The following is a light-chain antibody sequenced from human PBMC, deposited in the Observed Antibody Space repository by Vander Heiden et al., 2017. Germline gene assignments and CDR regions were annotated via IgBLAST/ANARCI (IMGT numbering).Light chain of an antibody. V-gene: IGLV3-19*01. CDR2: GKN. CDR3: SWRDNSGHHLV. CDR1: SLRNYY. Sequence: SSDLTQHPAVPVVLGQTVRSTCQGDSLRNYYASWCHQKSGRAPALIIFGKNNRPSGSPERFSGSSSGNTTSLTITGAQAADEDDYYCSWRDNSGHHLVFGGGTKLTVL. J-gene: IGLJ2*01.